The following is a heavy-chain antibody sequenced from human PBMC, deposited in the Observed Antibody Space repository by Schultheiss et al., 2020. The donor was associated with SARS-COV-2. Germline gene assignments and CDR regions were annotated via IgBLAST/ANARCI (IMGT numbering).Heavy chain of an antibody. D-gene: IGHD1-20*01. Sequence: ASVKVSCKASGYTFTGYYMHWVRQAPGQGLEWMGWINPNSGGTNYAQKFQGWVTMTRDTSISTAYMELSRLRSEDTAVYYCARGPQYDNWNDGKDFDYWGQGTLVTVSS. CDR1: GYTFTGYY. J-gene: IGHJ4*02. CDR3: ARGPQYDNWNDGKDFDY. CDR2: INPNSGGT. V-gene: IGHV1-2*04.